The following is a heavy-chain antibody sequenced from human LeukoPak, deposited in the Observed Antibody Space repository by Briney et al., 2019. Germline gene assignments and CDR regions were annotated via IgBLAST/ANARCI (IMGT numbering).Heavy chain of an antibody. CDR1: GYTFTVYH. CDR2: INPNSGGT. V-gene: IGHV1-2*02. D-gene: IGHD1-26*01. CDR3: ARDLYSRQCDY. Sequence: APVKVSCKASGYTFTVYHIHWVRQAPGQGLEWMGWINPNSGGTNYAQKFQGRVTMTRDTSISTVYMELSSLTSDDTAVYYCARDLYSRQCDYWGQGTLVTVSS. J-gene: IGHJ4*02.